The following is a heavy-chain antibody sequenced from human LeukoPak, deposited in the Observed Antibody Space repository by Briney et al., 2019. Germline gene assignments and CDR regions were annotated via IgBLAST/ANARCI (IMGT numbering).Heavy chain of an antibody. Sequence: GGSLRLSCAASGFTFSIYNMNWVRQAPGKGLEWVSSISSSSSYIYYADSVKGRFTISRDNAKNSLYLQMDSLRAEDTAVYYCARLATTVTTPFDYWGQGTLVTVSS. D-gene: IGHD4-17*01. J-gene: IGHJ4*02. CDR2: ISSSSSYI. CDR3: ARLATTVTTPFDY. CDR1: GFTFSIYN. V-gene: IGHV3-21*01.